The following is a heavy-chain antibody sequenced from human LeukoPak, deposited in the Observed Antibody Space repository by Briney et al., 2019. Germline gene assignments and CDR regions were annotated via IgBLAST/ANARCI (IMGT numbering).Heavy chain of an antibody. CDR1: GFAFSDHW. CDR3: AISTYSSSPS. V-gene: IGHV3-7*01. CDR2: INHDENKK. D-gene: IGHD6-6*01. J-gene: IGHJ5*02. Sequence: PGGSLRLSCAASGFAFSDHWMIWVRQAPGKGLEWVANINHDENKKYYVDSVEGRFTISRDNAKNSLYLQMNSLRAEDTAVYYCAISTYSSSPSWGQGTLVTVSS.